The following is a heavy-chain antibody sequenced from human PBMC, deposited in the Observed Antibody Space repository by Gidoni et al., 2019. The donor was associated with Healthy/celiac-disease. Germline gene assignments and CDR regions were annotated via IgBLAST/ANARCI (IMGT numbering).Heavy chain of an antibody. V-gene: IGHV3-7*03. J-gene: IGHJ4*02. CDR1: GFTFSSYW. Sequence: EVQLVESGGGLVQPGGSLRLSCAASGFTFSSYWMRWVRQAPGKGLEWVANIKQDGSEKYYVDSVKGRFTISRDNAKNSLYLQRNSLRAEDTAVYYCARGSYSGTFDYWGQGTLVTVSS. D-gene: IGHD1-26*01. CDR3: ARGSYSGTFDY. CDR2: IKQDGSEK.